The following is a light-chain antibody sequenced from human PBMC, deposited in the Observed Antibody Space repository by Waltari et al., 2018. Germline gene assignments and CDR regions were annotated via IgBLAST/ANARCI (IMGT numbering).Light chain of an antibody. CDR2: KAS. Sequence: DIQMTQSPSTLSASVGDRVTITCRASQSISSWLAWYQQKPGKAPKLLIYKASSLESGVSSRFSGSWSGTEFTLTINSLQPDDFATYHCQQYKSYFPTFGQGTKLEIK. J-gene: IGKJ2*01. CDR3: QQYKSYFPT. V-gene: IGKV1-5*03. CDR1: QSISSW.